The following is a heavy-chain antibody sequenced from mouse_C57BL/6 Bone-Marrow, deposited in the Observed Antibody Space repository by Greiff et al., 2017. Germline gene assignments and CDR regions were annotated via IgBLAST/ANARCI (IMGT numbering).Heavy chain of an antibody. V-gene: IGHV14-4*01. D-gene: IGHD2-12*01. J-gene: IGHJ2*01. CDR3: TTNYKTSDY. CDR1: GFNIKDDY. CDR2: IDPENGDT. Sequence: VQLQQSGAKLVRPGASVKLSCTASGFNIKDDYMHWVKQRPEQGLEWIGWIDPENGDTEYASKFQGKATITADTSSNTAYLQLSSLTSEDTAVYYCTTNYKTSDYWGQGTTLTVSS.